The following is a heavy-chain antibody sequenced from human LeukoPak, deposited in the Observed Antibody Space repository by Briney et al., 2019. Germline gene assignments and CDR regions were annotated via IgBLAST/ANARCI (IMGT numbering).Heavy chain of an antibody. D-gene: IGHD3-22*01. CDR2: IKQDGIEK. CDR3: ATCSSGYYCDHFQT. J-gene: IGHJ1*01. V-gene: IGHV3-7*01. CDR1: GFTFSNYW. Sequence: PGGSLRLSCTASGFTFSNYWMTWIRQAPGKGLEWVANIKQDGIEKYYVDSVEGRFTVSRDNSKNSLFLQIESLRAADTAVYYCATCSSGYYCDHFQTWGQGPLVTVSS.